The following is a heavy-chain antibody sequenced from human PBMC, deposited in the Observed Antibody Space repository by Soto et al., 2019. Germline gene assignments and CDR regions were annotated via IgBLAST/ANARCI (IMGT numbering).Heavy chain of an antibody. J-gene: IGHJ4*02. CDR3: ATVRPYSGYDYDDY. CDR1: GYTFTSYG. Sequence: ASVKVSCKASGYTFTSYGISWVRQAPGQGLEWMGWISAYNGNPNYAQKLQGRGTMTTDTSTSTAYMELRSLRSDDTAVYYCATVRPYSGYDYDDYWGQGTLVTVSS. CDR2: ISAYNGNP. V-gene: IGHV1-18*04. D-gene: IGHD5-12*01.